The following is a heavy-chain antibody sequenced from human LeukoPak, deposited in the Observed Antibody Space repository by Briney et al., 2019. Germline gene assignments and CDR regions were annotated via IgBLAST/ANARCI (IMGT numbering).Heavy chain of an antibody. CDR3: ARARQLDYNWFDP. CDR2: ISNSGSTI. V-gene: IGHV3-48*03. D-gene: IGHD6-13*01. CDR1: GFTFSIYE. Sequence: GGSLRLSCAASGFTFSIYEMNWVRQAPGKGLEWVSYISNSGSTIYYADSVKGRFTISRDNAKNSLYLQMNSLRAEDTAVYYCARARQLDYNWFDPWGQGTLVTVSS. J-gene: IGHJ5*02.